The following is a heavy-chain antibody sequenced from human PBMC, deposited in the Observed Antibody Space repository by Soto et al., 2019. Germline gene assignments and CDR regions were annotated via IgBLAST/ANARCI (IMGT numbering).Heavy chain of an antibody. CDR2: IYYSGST. D-gene: IGHD3-3*01. V-gene: IGHV4-59*01. CDR3: ARDEGTYDFWSGYSPPYGMDV. J-gene: IGHJ6*02. Sequence: PSETLSLTCTVAGGSISSYYWSWIRQPTGKGLEWIGYIYYSGSTNYNPSLKSRVTISVDTSKNQFSLKLSSVTAADTAVYYCARDEGTYDFWSGYSPPYGMDVWGQGITVTVSS. CDR1: GGSISSYY.